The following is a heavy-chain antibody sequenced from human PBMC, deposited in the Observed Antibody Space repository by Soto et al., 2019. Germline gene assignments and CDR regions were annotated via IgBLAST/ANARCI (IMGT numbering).Heavy chain of an antibody. D-gene: IGHD5-12*01. J-gene: IGHJ4*02. V-gene: IGHV1-18*04. CDR2: ISAYNGNT. CDR1: GWACASFW. CDR3: ARDRYSGYDRNFDY. Sequence: KVSGRASGWACASFWVVAVSLAPGQGLEWMGWISAYNGNTNYAQKLQGRVTMTTDTSTSTAYMELRSLRSDDTAVYYCARDRYSGYDRNFDYWGQGTLVTVSS.